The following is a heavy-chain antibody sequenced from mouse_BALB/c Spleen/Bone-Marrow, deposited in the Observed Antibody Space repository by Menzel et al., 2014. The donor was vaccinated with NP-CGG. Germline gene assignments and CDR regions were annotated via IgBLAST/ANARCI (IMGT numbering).Heavy chain of an antibody. V-gene: IGHV4-2*02. D-gene: IGHD1-2*01. CDR1: GFDFSRYW. CDR2: INPGSSTI. Sequence: EVKLMESGGGLVQPGGSLILSCAASGFDFSRYWMSWARQAPGKGQEWIGEINPGSSTINYTPSLKDKFIISRDNAKKTLYLQMSKVRSEDTALYYCARLGYYGCFAYWGQGTTLTVSS. CDR3: ARLGYYGCFAY. J-gene: IGHJ2*01.